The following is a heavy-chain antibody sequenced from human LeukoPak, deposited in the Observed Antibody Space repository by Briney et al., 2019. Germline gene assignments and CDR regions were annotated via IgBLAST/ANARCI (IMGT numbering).Heavy chain of an antibody. D-gene: IGHD3-22*01. V-gene: IGHV3-48*02. CDR2: IGSSGSPT. Sequence: PGGSLRLSCAASGFAFSSYNMNWVRQAPGKGLEWISYIGSSGSPTHYADSVGGRFTISRDNAKNSLYLQMNSLRDEDTAVYFCARRPYSDTSGGLSDVWGQGTTVTVSS. CDR1: GFAFSSYN. CDR3: ARRPYSDTSGGLSDV. J-gene: IGHJ6*02.